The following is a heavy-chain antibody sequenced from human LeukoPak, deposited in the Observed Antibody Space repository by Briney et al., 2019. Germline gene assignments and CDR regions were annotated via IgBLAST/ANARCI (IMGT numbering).Heavy chain of an antibody. V-gene: IGHV3-30*02. CDR3: ARCGAVSQDYYYYYMDV. J-gene: IGHJ6*03. Sequence: GGSLRLSCVASGFTFSTYGMHWVRQAPGKGLDWVAFIRYDGSIKYYADSVKGRFTISRDNSKNTLYLQMNSLRTEDTAVYYCARCGAVSQDYYYYYMDVWGKGTTVTVSS. CDR2: IRYDGSIK. D-gene: IGHD2-21*01. CDR1: GFTFSTYG.